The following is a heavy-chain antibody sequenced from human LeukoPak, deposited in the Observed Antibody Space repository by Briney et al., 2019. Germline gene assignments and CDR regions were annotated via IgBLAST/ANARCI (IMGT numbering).Heavy chain of an antibody. D-gene: IGHD3-3*01. CDR3: AKDRAIFGVVTAFDY. Sequence: GGSLRLSCAASGFTFSSYGMHWVRQAPGKGLEWVAFIRYDGSNKYYADSVKGRFTISRDNSKNTLYLQMNSLRAEDTAVYYCAKDRAIFGVVTAFDYWGQGTLVTVSS. J-gene: IGHJ4*02. CDR2: IRYDGSNK. V-gene: IGHV3-30*02. CDR1: GFTFSSYG.